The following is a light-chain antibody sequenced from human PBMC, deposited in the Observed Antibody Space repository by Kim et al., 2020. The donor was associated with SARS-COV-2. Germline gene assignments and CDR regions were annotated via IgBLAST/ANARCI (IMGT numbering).Light chain of an antibody. CDR3: QVWDSSTAV. V-gene: IGLV3-1*01. CDR2: QDN. Sequence: SYELPQPPSVSVSPGQTASITCSGDKLGDKYACWYQQKPGQSPVLVIYQDNKRPPGIPERFSGSNSGNTATLTISGTQPMDEADYYCQVWDSSTAVFGTGTKVTVL. J-gene: IGLJ1*01. CDR1: KLGDKY.